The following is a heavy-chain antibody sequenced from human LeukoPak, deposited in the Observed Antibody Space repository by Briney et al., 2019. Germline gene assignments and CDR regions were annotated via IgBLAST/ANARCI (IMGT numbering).Heavy chain of an antibody. V-gene: IGHV4-34*01. Sequence: PSETLSLTCAVSGGSISSGGYSWSWIRQPPGKGLEWIGEINHSGSTNYNPSLKSRVTISVDTSKNQFSLKLSSVTAADTAVYYCARGGLNYDSSGYLHFDYWGQGTLVTVSS. CDR2: INHSGST. J-gene: IGHJ4*02. CDR3: ARGGLNYDSSGYLHFDY. D-gene: IGHD3-22*01. CDR1: GGSISSGGYS.